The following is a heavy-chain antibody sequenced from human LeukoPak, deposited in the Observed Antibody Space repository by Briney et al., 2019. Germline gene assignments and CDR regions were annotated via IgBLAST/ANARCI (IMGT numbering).Heavy chain of an antibody. CDR1: GYSFTSYW. J-gene: IGHJ4*02. D-gene: IGHD3-22*01. V-gene: IGHV5-51*01. CDR2: IHPGDSDT. Sequence: GESLKISCKGSGYSFTSYWIGWARQMPGKGLEWMGIIHPGDSDTRYSPSFQGQVTISADKSISTAYLQWSSLKASDTAMYYCARRLISSGYYFDYWGQGTLVTVSS. CDR3: ARRLISSGYYFDY.